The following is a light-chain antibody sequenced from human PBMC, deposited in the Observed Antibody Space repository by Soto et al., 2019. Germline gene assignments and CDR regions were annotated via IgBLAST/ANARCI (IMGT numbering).Light chain of an antibody. CDR3: QQYGGSPRT. CDR2: DAS. Sequence: DIQMTQSPSTLSASVGDRVTITCRASQIISSWLAWYQQKPGKAPKLLIYDASSLETGVPSRFSGSGSGTDFTLTISRLEPEDFAVYYCQQYGGSPRTFGQGTKVDIK. V-gene: IGKV1-5*01. J-gene: IGKJ1*01. CDR1: QIISSW.